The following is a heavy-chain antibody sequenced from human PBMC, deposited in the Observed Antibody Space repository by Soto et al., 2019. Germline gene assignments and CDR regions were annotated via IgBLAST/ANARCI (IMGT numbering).Heavy chain of an antibody. J-gene: IGHJ6*01. CDR3: VKDWTGDTRPCMDV. D-gene: IGHD2-8*02. CDR2: ISGSDGST. Sequence: EVQLLESGGGLVQPGGSLRLSCAASGFTFNNYAMTWVRQAPGKGLEWVSTISGSDGSTYYADSVKGRFTISRDNSKNALYLQMSSLRAEDTALYYCVKDWTGDTRPCMDVWGQGTTVTVSS. CDR1: GFTFNNYA. V-gene: IGHV3-23*01.